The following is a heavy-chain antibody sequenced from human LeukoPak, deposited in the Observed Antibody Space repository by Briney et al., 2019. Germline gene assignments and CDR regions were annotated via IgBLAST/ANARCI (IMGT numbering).Heavy chain of an antibody. CDR3: ARVTLYYYDSSGYQDY. V-gene: IGHV4-4*02. CDR2: INHSGST. Sequence: PSGTLSLTCAVSGGSISSSNWWSWVRQPPGKGLEWIGEINHSGSTNYNPSLKSRVTISVDTSKNQFSLKLSSVTAADTAVYYCARVTLYYYDSSGYQDYWGQGTLVTVSS. J-gene: IGHJ4*02. CDR1: GGSISSSNW. D-gene: IGHD3-22*01.